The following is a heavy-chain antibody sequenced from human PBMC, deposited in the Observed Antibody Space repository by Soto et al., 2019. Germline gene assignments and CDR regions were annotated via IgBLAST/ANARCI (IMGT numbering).Heavy chain of an antibody. V-gene: IGHV4-34*01. D-gene: IGHD3-3*01. Sequence: SETLSLTCAVYGGSFSGYYWSWIRQPPGKGLEWIGEINHSGSTNYNPSLKSRVTISVDTSKNQFSLKLSSVTAADTAVYYCAAGSGDFWSGYVRWFDPWGQGTLVTVSS. CDR3: AAGSGDFWSGYVRWFDP. J-gene: IGHJ5*02. CDR1: GGSFSGYY. CDR2: INHSGST.